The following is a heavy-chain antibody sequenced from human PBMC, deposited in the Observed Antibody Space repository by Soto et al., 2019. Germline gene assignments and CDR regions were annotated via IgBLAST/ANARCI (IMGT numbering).Heavy chain of an antibody. V-gene: IGHV3-30-3*01. J-gene: IGHJ3*02. CDR3: AREQTHGLRFLEWNDAFDI. D-gene: IGHD3-3*01. CDR2: ISYDGSNK. Sequence: QVQLVESGGGVVQPGRSLRLSCAASGFTFSSYAMHWVRQAPGKGLEWVSIISYDGSNKYYADSVKGRFTISRDNSKNTLYLQMNSLRPEDTAVYYCAREQTHGLRFLEWNDAFDIWGQGTMVTVSS. CDR1: GFTFSSYA.